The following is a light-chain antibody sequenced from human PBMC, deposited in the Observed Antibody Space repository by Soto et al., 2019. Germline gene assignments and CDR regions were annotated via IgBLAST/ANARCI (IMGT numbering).Light chain of an antibody. CDR1: QSVSSNY. J-gene: IGKJ1*01. CDR3: QQYGSSYPWT. V-gene: IGKV3-20*01. CDR2: GAS. Sequence: DIVLTQSPGTLSLSPGERATLSCRASQSVSSNYLAWYQQKPGQAPRLLIYGASSRATGIPDRFSGSGSGTDFTLTIRRLEPEDFAVYYCQQYGSSYPWTFGQGTKVDI.